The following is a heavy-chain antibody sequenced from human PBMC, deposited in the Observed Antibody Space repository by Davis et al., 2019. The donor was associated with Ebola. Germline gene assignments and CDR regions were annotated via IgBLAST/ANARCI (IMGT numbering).Heavy chain of an antibody. CDR2: INPNCGGT. V-gene: IGHV1-2*02. Sequence: ASVKVSCKASGYTFTGYYMHWVRQAPGQGLEWMGWINPNCGGTNYAQKFQGRVTMTRDTSISTAYMELSRLRSDDTAVYYCASLGGREEPQFSPSYWGQGTLVTVSS. CDR1: GYTFTGYY. D-gene: IGHD3-16*01. J-gene: IGHJ4*02. CDR3: ASLGGREEPQFSPSY.